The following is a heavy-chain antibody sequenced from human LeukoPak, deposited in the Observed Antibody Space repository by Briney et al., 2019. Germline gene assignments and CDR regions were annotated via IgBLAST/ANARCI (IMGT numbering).Heavy chain of an antibody. D-gene: IGHD2-2*01. CDR1: GFTFGSFG. CDR2: ISGSGHYT. J-gene: IGHJ6*03. V-gene: IGHV3-23*01. Sequence: GGSLRLSCEASGFTFGSFGMSWVRQAPGKGLEWVSGISGSGHYTYQADSVKGRFTISRDNSKSTLYIQMNSLRGDDTAVYYCARDGSWGDYQFYFYMDVWGKGTTVTLSS. CDR3: ARDGSWGDYQFYFYMDV.